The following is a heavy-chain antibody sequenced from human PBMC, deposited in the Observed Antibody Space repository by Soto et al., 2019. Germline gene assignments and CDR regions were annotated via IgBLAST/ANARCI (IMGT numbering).Heavy chain of an antibody. CDR2: IKQDGSVK. CDR3: ARDRSYGRTDFDY. CDR1: GFTFSSYW. Sequence: EVQLVESGGGLVQPGGSLRLSCAASGFTFSSYWMSWVRQAPGKGLEWVANIKQDGSVKYYVDSVKGRFTISRDNAKNSLYLQMTSLRAEDTAVYYCARDRSYGRTDFDYWGQGTLVTVSS. J-gene: IGHJ4*02. D-gene: IGHD5-18*01. V-gene: IGHV3-7*01.